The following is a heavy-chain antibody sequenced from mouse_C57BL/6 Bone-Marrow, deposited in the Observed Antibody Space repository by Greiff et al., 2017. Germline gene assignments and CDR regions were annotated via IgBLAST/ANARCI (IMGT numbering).Heavy chain of an antibody. V-gene: IGHV1-69*01. CDR2: IDPSDSYT. Sequence: QVQLQQPGAELVMPGASVKLSCKASGYTFTSYWMPWVKQRPGQGLEWIGEIDPSDSYTNYNQKFKGKSTLTVDKPSSTANMQLSSLTSEDSAVYAGASSATYGSRYWYCDVWGTGTTVTVSS. CDR1: GYTFTSYW. J-gene: IGHJ1*03. CDR3: ASSATYGSRYWYCDV. D-gene: IGHD2-1*01.